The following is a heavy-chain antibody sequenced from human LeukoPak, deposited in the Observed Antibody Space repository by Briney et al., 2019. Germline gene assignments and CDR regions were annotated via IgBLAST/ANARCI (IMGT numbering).Heavy chain of an antibody. CDR1: GASITSYY. CDR3: ARVPMSPYDAFDI. J-gene: IGHJ3*02. Sequence: PSETLSLTCTVSGASITSYYWSWIRQPAGKGLEWIGRIYTSGSTNQNPSLKSRVTMSVDTSKNQFSLKLSSVTAADTAVYYCARVPMSPYDAFDIWGQGTMVTVSS. V-gene: IGHV4-4*07. CDR2: IYTSGST.